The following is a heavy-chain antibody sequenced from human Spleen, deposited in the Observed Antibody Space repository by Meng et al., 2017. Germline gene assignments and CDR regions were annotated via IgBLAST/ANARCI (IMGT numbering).Heavy chain of an antibody. CDR1: GFPFTTSGVG. CDR3: VHYYYYGTGRGYDY. D-gene: IGHD3-10*01. CDR2: IHWDYDK. J-gene: IGHJ4*02. Sequence: QITLTEAGPTPGKPTQTPTLTCTFSGFPFTTSGVGVALILQPPGKALDWLGIIHWDYDKLYSPSVKSRLTITKDTSKNEVVLTMTNMEPVDTATYYCVHYYYYGTGRGYDYWGQGTLVTVSS. V-gene: IGHV2-5*02.